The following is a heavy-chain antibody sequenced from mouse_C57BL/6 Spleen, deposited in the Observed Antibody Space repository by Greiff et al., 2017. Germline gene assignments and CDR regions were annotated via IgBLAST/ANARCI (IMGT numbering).Heavy chain of an antibody. CDR3: AIYYYGSSYRYYFDY. CDR1: GYTFTSYW. CDR2: IHPNSGST. D-gene: IGHD1-1*01. Sequence: QVQLQQPGAELVKPGASVKLSCKASGYTFTSYWMHWVKQRPGQGLEWIGMIHPNSGSTNYNEKFKSKATLTVDKSSSTAYMQLSSLTSEASAVXYCAIYYYGSSYRYYFDYWGQGTTLTVSS. V-gene: IGHV1-64*01. J-gene: IGHJ2*01.